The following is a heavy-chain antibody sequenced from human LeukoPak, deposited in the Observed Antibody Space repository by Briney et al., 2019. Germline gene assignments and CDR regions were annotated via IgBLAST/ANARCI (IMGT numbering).Heavy chain of an antibody. CDR3: ARQEYCSGGSCYTWFDP. CDR2: IYPGDSDI. CDR1: GYSFTDYW. J-gene: IGHJ5*02. Sequence: GDSLKISCKASGYSFTDYWIGWVRQKPGKGLEYIGIIYPGDSDIRYSPSFQGLVTISADKSISTAYLQWSSLKASDTAMYYCARQEYCSGGSCYTWFDPWGQGTLVTVSS. V-gene: IGHV5-51*01. D-gene: IGHD2-15*01.